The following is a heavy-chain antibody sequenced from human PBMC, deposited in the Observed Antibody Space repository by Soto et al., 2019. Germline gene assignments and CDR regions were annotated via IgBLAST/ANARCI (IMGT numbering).Heavy chain of an antibody. CDR3: ARDYYDILTGYYIVPLDY. V-gene: IGHV1-18*01. CDR2: ISAYNGNT. Sequence: ASVKVSCKASGYTFTSYGISWVRQAPGQGLEWMGWISAYNGNTNYAQKLQGRVTMTTDTSTSTAYMELRSLRSDDTAVYYCARDYYDILTGYYIVPLDYWGQGTLVTVSS. CDR1: GYTFTSYG. J-gene: IGHJ4*02. D-gene: IGHD3-9*01.